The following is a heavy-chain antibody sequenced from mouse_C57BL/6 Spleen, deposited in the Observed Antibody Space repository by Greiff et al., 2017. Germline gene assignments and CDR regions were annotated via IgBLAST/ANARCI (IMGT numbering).Heavy chain of an antibody. CDR2: ISSDGSN. Sequence: EVQRVESGPGLVKPSQSLSLTCYVTGYSITSGYYWNWIRQFPGHHLEWMGYISSDGSNNYNPSLTNRISSTRDTSKIQVVLKWNSVTTEDTATYYCASPMTTVVAGARDYWGQGTSVTVSS. J-gene: IGHJ4*01. V-gene: IGHV3-6*01. D-gene: IGHD1-1*01. CDR3: ASPMTTVVAGARDY. CDR1: GYSITSGYY.